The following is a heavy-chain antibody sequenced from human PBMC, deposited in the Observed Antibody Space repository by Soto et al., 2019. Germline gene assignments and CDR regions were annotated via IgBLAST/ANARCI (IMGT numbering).Heavy chain of an antibody. CDR3: ARGASSGFEYWYFDL. V-gene: IGHV1-69*01. CDR1: GGSFSKKA. CDR2: INTKFGAT. Sequence: QVQLVQSGAELKKPGSSVKVSCEASGGSFSKKAISWLRQAPGQGLEWMGGINTKFGATNYAPKFQGRITITAAEATNTVNMTLSTLTFEATATYYCARGASSGFEYWYFDLWGRGTLVSVSS. J-gene: IGHJ2*01. D-gene: IGHD5-12*01.